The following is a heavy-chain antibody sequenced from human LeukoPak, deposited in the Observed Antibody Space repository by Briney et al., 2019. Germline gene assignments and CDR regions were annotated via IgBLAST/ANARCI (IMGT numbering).Heavy chain of an antibody. J-gene: IGHJ4*02. Sequence: GGSLRLSCAASGFTFSSYWMSWVRQAPGKGLEWVANIKKDGSEKYYVDSVKGRFTISRDNAKKSLYLQMNSLRAEDTAVYYCARRRDSGSLQHFDYWGQGTLVTVSS. CDR2: IKKDGSEK. CDR1: GFTFSSYW. CDR3: ARRRDSGSLQHFDY. D-gene: IGHD1-26*01. V-gene: IGHV3-7*01.